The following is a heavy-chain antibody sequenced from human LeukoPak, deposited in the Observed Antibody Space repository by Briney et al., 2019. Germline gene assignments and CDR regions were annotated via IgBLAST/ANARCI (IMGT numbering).Heavy chain of an antibody. V-gene: IGHV3-7*04. D-gene: IGHD3-10*01. CDR3: ARAYGSGSYSLSPDY. J-gene: IGHJ4*02. Sequence: GGSLRLSCAASGFTFSSYWMSWVRQAPGKGLEWVANIRQDGSEKYYVDSVKGRFTISRDNAKNSLYLQMNSLRAEDTAVYYCARAYGSGSYSLSPDYWGQGTLVTVSS. CDR2: IRQDGSEK. CDR1: GFTFSSYW.